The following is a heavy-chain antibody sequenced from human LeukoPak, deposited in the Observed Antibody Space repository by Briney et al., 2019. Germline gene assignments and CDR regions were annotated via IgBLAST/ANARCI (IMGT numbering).Heavy chain of an antibody. V-gene: IGHV3-23*01. CDR1: GFTFSSYG. D-gene: IGHD2-15*01. J-gene: IGHJ3*02. CDR2: ISGSGDNT. CDR3: AKDRGGVVVAAINRLDAFDI. Sequence: VGSLRLSCAVSGFTFSSYGMSWVRQAPGHGLEWVSGISGSGDNTYHSDSVKGRFTISRDNSKNTLYLQMNSLRAEDTAVYYCAKDRGGVVVAAINRLDAFDIWGQGTMVTVSS.